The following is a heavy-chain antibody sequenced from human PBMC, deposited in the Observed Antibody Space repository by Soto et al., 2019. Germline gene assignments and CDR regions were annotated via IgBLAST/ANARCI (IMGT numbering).Heavy chain of an antibody. Sequence: SETLSLTCTVSGGSVSSGSYYWSWIRQPPGRGLDWIGYIYYSGSTNYNPSLKSRVTISVDPSKNQFSLKLSSVTAADTAVYYCARLGRNYAAAWFDPWGKGSLVT. CDR2: IYYSGST. CDR3: ARLGRNYAAAWFDP. J-gene: IGHJ5*02. D-gene: IGHD1-7*01. V-gene: IGHV4-61*01. CDR1: GGSVSSGSYY.